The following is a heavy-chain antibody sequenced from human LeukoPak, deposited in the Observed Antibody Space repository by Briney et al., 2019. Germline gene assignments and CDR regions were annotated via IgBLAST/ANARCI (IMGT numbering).Heavy chain of an antibody. V-gene: IGHV3-23*01. J-gene: IGHJ4*02. CDR1: GLTFSSYT. CDR2: ITTSHGNT. CDR3: AKDGGLWVSAHWGDS. D-gene: IGHD7-27*01. Sequence: PGGSLRLSCAASGLTFSSYTMSWVRQAPGKGLEWVSTITTSHGNTYYADSVKGRFTVSRDNSKNTLFLQMNSLRAEDTAVYYCAKDGGLWVSAHWGDSWGRGTLVTVSS.